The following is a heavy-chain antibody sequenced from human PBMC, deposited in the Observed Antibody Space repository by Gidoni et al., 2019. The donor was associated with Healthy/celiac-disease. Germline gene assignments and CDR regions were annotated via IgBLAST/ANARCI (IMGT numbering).Heavy chain of an antibody. CDR2: ITHTGST. Sequence: QVQFQQWGAGLLKPSETLSLTCAMSGPSFSGYYWSWIRQSPGRGLEWIAEITHTGSTNYKPSLRSRVTISVDASKNQFSLQLRSVTAADTAVYYCARGRYHDSSGFPYWGQGTLVTVSS. D-gene: IGHD3-22*01. V-gene: IGHV4-34*01. CDR3: ARGRYHDSSGFPY. J-gene: IGHJ4*02. CDR1: GPSFSGYY.